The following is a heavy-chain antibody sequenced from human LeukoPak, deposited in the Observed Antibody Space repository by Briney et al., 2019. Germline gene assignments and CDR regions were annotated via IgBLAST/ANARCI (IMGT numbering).Heavy chain of an antibody. CDR1: GLVVSRNY. CDR2: IYSGGST. V-gene: IGHV3-66*04. D-gene: IGHD6-13*01. CDR3: ACHSSSCYY. J-gene: IGHJ4*01. Sequence: GRSLRLSCAASGLVVSRNYMSWVRQAPGKGLEWVSVIYSGGSTYYADSVKGRFTISRDNYKNTLYLQMNSLRAEDTAVYYCACHSSSCYYWGQGTLVTVSS.